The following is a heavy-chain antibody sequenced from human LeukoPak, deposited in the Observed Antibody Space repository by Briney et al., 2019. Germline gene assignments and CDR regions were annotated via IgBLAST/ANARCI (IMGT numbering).Heavy chain of an antibody. CDR1: GFTFSSYA. CDR3: ARGDSEKRITGTTFVYYYYYMDV. V-gene: IGHV3-74*01. Sequence: PGGSLRLSCAASGFTFSSYAMSWVRQAPGKGLEWVSRINSDGSSTSYADSVKGRFTISRDNAKNTLYLQMNSLRAEDTAVYYCARGDSEKRITGTTFVYYYYYMDVWGKGTTVTVSS. CDR2: INSDGSST. D-gene: IGHD1-7*01. J-gene: IGHJ6*03.